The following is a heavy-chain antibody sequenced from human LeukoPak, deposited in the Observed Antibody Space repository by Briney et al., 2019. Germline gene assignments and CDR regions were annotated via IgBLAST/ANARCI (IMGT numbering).Heavy chain of an antibody. V-gene: IGHV1-18*01. J-gene: IGHJ4*02. Sequence: ASVKVSCKASGYTFTSYGISWARQAPGQGLEWMGWISAYNGNTNYAQKLQGRVTMTTDTSTSTAYMELRSLRSDDTAVYYCARAIYDYVWGSYRYDFDYWGQGTLVTVSS. CDR1: GYTFTSYG. CDR2: ISAYNGNT. CDR3: ARAIYDYVWGSYRYDFDY. D-gene: IGHD3-16*02.